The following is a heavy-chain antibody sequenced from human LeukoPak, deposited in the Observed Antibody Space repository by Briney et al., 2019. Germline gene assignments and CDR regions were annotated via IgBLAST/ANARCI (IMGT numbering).Heavy chain of an antibody. CDR1: GGSFSGYY. D-gene: IGHD5-24*01. J-gene: IGHJ3*02. Sequence: SETLSLTCAVYGGSFSGYYWGWIRQPPGKGLEWIGSIYYSGSTYYNPSLKSRVTISVDTSKNQFSLKLSSVTAADTAVYYYARRAEMAIQRRGAFDIWGQGTMVTVSS. CDR3: ARRAEMAIQRRGAFDI. V-gene: IGHV4-39*01. CDR2: IYYSGST.